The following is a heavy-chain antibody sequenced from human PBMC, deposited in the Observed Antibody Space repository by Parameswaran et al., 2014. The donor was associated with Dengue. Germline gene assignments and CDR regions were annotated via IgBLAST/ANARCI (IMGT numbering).Heavy chain of an antibody. CDR3: ARRVGKYYNGSGNDAFDI. J-gene: IGHJ3*02. CDR2: IYPGDSDT. V-gene: IGHV5-51*01. D-gene: IGHD3-10*01. Sequence: VRQAPGKGLEWMGIIYPGDSDTRYSPSFQGQVTISADKSISTAYLQWSSLKASDTAMYYCARRVGKYYNGSGNDAFDIWAKDNGHRLL.